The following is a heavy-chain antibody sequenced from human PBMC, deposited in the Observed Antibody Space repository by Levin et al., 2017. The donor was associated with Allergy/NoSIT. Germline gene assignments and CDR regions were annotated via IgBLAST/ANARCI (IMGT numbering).Heavy chain of an antibody. CDR3: ATRRTSSIFGVTNYYYYYGMDV. CDR2: FDPEDGET. Sequence: ASVKVSCKVSGYTLTELSMHWVRQAPGKGLEWMGGFDPEDGETIYAQKFQGRVTMTEDTSTDTAYMELSSLRSEDTAVYYCATRRTSSIFGVTNYYYYYGMDVWGQGTTVTVSS. D-gene: IGHD3-3*02. J-gene: IGHJ6*02. CDR1: GYTLTELS. V-gene: IGHV1-24*01.